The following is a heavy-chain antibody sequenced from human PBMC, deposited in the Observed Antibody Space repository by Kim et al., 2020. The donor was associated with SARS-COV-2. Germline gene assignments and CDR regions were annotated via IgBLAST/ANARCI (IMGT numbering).Heavy chain of an antibody. D-gene: IGHD5-12*01. V-gene: IGHV4-4*02. J-gene: IGHJ4*02. Sequence: NYNPSLKSRVTISVDKSKNQFSLKLSSVTAADTAVYYCARLVAVVYYFDYWGQGTLVTVSS. CDR3: ARLVAVVYYFDY.